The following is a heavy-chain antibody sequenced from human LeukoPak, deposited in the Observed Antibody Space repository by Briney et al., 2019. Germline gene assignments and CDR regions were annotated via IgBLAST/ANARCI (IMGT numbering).Heavy chain of an antibody. CDR2: IKSKTDGGTT. V-gene: IGHV3-15*01. J-gene: IGHJ4*02. CDR3: ITFSMIVVVITD. Sequence: NPGGSLRLSCAASGFTFNNAWMSWVRQAPGKGLEWVGRIKSKTDGGTTDYAAPVKGRFTISGDDSKNTLYLQMNSLKTEDTAVYYCITFSMIVVVITDWGQGTLVTVSS. CDR1: GFTFNNAW. D-gene: IGHD3-22*01.